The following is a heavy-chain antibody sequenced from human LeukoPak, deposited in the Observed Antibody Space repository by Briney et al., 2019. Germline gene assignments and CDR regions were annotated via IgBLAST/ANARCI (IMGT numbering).Heavy chain of an antibody. D-gene: IGHD6-13*01. J-gene: IGHJ4*02. CDR2: FRSKAYGGRT. CDR3: ARDGIPYSSSWHCY. CDR1: GFTLGDYA. V-gene: IGHV3-49*04. Sequence: PGGSLRPSCTASGFTLGDYAMSWVREAPGKGLGWVGFFRSKAYGGRTVYAASVKGRFTISRDDSKRIAYLQMNSLKTEDTAVYYCARDGIPYSSSWHCYWGQGTLVTVSS.